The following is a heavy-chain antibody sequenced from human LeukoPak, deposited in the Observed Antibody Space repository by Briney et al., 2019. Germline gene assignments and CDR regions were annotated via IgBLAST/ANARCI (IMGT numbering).Heavy chain of an antibody. D-gene: IGHD2-8*01. V-gene: IGHV4-59*01. J-gene: IGHJ4*02. CDR1: SGSISYFY. CDR2: IHYTGST. CDR3: ATYTNRLHY. Sequence: SETLSLTCTVSSGSISYFYWNWIRQPPGKGLEWIGYIHYTGSTNYNPSLKSRVTISVDTSKNQFSLRLSSVTAADTAVYYCATYTNRLHYWGQGTLVTVSS.